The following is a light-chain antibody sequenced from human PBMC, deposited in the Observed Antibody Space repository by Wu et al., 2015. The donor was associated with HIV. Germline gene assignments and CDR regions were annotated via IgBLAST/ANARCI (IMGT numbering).Light chain of an antibody. V-gene: IGKV3-15*01. CDR2: GAS. CDR3: QQYNNWPLT. J-gene: IGKJ2*01. CDR1: QLIINN. Sequence: EILMTQFVDTLSGSPGETVSLSCRASQLIINNLAWYQHKPGQAPRLLIYGASTRATGIPTKFSASGSGTEFTLTISSLQSEDFAVYFCQQYNNWPLTFGRGTKLDIK.